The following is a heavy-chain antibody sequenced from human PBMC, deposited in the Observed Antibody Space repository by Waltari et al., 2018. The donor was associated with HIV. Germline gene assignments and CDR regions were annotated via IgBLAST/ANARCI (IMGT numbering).Heavy chain of an antibody. CDR1: GFTFSNYW. CDR3: VSSGLDV. Sequence: VQLVESGGDLGQPGGHLRLSCVATGFTFSNYWMHWVRQVPGKRLVWVARINTDETIRTYAENVKGRFTISRDNGKNTLYLQMNSLRVEDTAVYYCVSSGLDVWGQGTTVNVSS. V-gene: IGHV3-74*01. CDR2: INTDETIR. J-gene: IGHJ6*02.